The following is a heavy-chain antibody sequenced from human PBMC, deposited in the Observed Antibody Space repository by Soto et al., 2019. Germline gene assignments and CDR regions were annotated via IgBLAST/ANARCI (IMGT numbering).Heavy chain of an antibody. CDR2: INPSGGST. Sequence: GASVKVSCKASGYTFTSYYMHWVRQAPGQGLEWMGIINPSGGSTSYAQKFQGRVTMTRDTSTSTAYMELSSLRSEDTAVYYCARARNRGYCSGGSGYVSGLYYGMDVWGQGTTVTVSS. CDR3: ARARNRGYCSGGSGYVSGLYYGMDV. D-gene: IGHD2-15*01. V-gene: IGHV1-46*01. J-gene: IGHJ6*02. CDR1: GYTFTSYY.